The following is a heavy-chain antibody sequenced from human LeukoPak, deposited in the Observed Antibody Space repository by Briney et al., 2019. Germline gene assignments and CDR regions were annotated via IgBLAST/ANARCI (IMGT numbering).Heavy chain of an antibody. CDR3: AASPGLDSSGYYYPYYYYGMDV. CDR1: GGSVSLYY. Sequence: SETLSLTCTVSGGSVSLYYWAWIRQSAGKGLEWIGRIYTSGSTNYNPSLKSRVTISVDTSKNQFSLKLSSVTAADTAVYYCAASPGLDSSGYYYPYYYYGMDVWGQGTTVTVSS. V-gene: IGHV4-4*07. CDR2: IYTSGST. D-gene: IGHD3-22*01. J-gene: IGHJ6*02.